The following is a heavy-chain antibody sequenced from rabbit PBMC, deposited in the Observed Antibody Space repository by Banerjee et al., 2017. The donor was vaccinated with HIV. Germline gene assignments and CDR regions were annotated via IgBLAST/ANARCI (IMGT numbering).Heavy chain of an antibody. CDR2: INTSSGNT. V-gene: IGHV1S45*01. CDR3: ARGGIGNTGYTYVFDP. D-gene: IGHD7-1*01. Sequence: QEQLEESGGGLVQPEGSLTLTCTASAFSFSNKYVMCWVRQAPGKGLEWIACINTSSGNTVYATWAKGRFTISKTSSTTVTLHMTSLTAADTATYFCARGGIGNTGYTYVFDPWGPGTLVTVS. J-gene: IGHJ2*01. CDR1: AFSFSNKYV.